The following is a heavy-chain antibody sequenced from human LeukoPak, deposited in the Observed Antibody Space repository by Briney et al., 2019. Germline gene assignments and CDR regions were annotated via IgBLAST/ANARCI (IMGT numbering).Heavy chain of an antibody. Sequence: GGSLRLSCAASGFTFSSYAMHWVRQAPGKGLEYVSAISSNGGSTYYANSVKGRFTISRDNSKNTLYLQMGSLRAEDMAVYYCARAGSSRWSELGYWGQGTLVTVSS. CDR1: GFTFSSYA. CDR3: ARAGSSRWSELGY. CDR2: ISSNGGST. J-gene: IGHJ4*02. D-gene: IGHD6-13*01. V-gene: IGHV3-64*01.